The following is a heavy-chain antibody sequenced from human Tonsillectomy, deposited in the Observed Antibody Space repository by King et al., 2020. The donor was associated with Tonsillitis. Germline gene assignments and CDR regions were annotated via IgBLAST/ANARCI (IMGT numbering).Heavy chain of an antibody. Sequence: VQLVESGGGLVQPGGSLRLSCAASGFTFSSYWMHWVRQAPGKGLVWVSRINSDGSSTSYADSVKGRLTISRDNAKNTLYLEMNSLRAEDTAVYYCARDLPRSYYYVSSVYYLSGDAFDIWGQGKMVTVSS. CDR3: ARDLPRSYYYVSSVYYLSGDAFDI. CDR2: INSDGSST. V-gene: IGHV3-74*01. J-gene: IGHJ3*02. D-gene: IGHD3-22*01. CDR1: GFTFSSYW.